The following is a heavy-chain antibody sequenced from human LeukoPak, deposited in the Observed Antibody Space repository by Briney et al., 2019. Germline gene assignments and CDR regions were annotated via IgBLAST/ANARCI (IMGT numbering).Heavy chain of an antibody. CDR1: GYTFTGYY. D-gene: IGHD6-19*01. J-gene: IGHJ4*02. V-gene: IGHV1-2*02. Sequence: ASVKVSCKASGYTFTGYYMHWVRQAPGQGLEWMGWINPKSGDTHYAQKFQGRVTMTRDTSISTAYMELSSLRSDETAVYYCAREESSGWYVDYWGQGTLVTVSS. CDR2: INPKSGDT. CDR3: AREESSGWYVDY.